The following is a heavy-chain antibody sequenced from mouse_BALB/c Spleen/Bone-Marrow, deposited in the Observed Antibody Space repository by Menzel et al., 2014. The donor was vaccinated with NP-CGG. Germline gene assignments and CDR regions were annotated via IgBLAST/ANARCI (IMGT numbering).Heavy chain of an antibody. V-gene: IGHV1S130*01. CDR3: ARHHRYAYYFDY. D-gene: IGHD2-14*01. J-gene: IGHJ2*01. CDR2: IHPNSGNT. Sequence: VQVVESGSVLVRPGASVKLSCKASGYTFTNSGIHWAKQRPGQGLEWIGEIHPNSGNTNYNEKFKGKVTLTADISSSTAYVDLSSLTSEDSAVYYCARHHRYAYYFDYWGQGTTLTVSS. CDR1: GYTFTNSG.